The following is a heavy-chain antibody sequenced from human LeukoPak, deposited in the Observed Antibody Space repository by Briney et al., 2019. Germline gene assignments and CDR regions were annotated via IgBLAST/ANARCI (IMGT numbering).Heavy chain of an antibody. CDR1: GGSISSYY. CDR3: ARHMSVTYDAFDI. J-gene: IGHJ3*02. D-gene: IGHD2-21*02. Sequence: SETLSLTCTVSGGSISSYYWSWIRQPPGKGLEWIGYIYYSGSTNYIPSLKSRVTTSVDMSKNQFFLKLSSVTAADTAVYYCARHMSVTYDAFDIWGQGTMVTVSS. CDR2: IYYSGST. V-gene: IGHV4-59*08.